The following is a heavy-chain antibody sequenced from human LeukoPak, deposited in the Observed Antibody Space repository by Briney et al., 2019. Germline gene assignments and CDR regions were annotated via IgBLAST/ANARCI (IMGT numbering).Heavy chain of an antibody. CDR2: IYSGGTT. V-gene: IGHV3-66*02. CDR3: ARGTSGKWYFDL. CDR1: GFTVSGNY. Sequence: GGSLRLSCAASGFTVSGNYVNWVRQAPGEGLEWVSVIYSGGTTYYADSVKGRFTVSRDNFRNTLSLQMNSLRPEDTAVYYCARGTSGKWYFDLWGRGTLVTVSS. D-gene: IGHD3-10*01. J-gene: IGHJ2*01.